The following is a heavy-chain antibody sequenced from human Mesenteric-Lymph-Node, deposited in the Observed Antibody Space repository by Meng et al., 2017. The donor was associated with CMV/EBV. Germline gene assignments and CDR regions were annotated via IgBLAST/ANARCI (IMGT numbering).Heavy chain of an antibody. J-gene: IGHJ4*02. V-gene: IGHV1-46*01. CDR1: GYIFSDYL. D-gene: IGHD1-26*01. Sequence: ASVKVSCKASGYIFSDYLMGWVRQAPGQGLEWMGIINPSGGSTSYAQKFQGRVTMTRDTSTSTVYMELSSLRSEDTAVYYCARDRGSYGDYPDYWGQGTLVTVSS. CDR2: INPSGGST. CDR3: ARDRGSYGDYPDY.